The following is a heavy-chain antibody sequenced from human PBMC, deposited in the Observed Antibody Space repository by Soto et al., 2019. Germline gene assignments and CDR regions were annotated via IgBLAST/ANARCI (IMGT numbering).Heavy chain of an antibody. D-gene: IGHD6-13*01. V-gene: IGHV1-18*01. CDR3: ARAEAYSSSWYAMDV. CDR1: GYTFSNYG. J-gene: IGHJ6*02. CDR2: ISGYNGDT. Sequence: VQLVQSGAEVRKPGASVKVSCKATGYTFSNYGFIWVRQAPGQGLEWMGWISGYNGDTTYAQSLHARLTMLTDTVTGTVYMDLKNLRSDDTAVYYCARAEAYSSSWYAMDVWGQGTTVIVSS.